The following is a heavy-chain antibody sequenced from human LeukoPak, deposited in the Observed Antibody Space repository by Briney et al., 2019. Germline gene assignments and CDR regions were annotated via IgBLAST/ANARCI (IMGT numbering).Heavy chain of an antibody. D-gene: IGHD1-1*01. V-gene: IGHV4-30-4*01. CDR2: IYYSGST. Sequence: SETLSLTCTVSGGSISSGDYYWSWIRQPPGKGLEWIGYIYYSGSTYYSPSLKSRVTISVDTSKNQFSLKLSSVTAADTAVYYCARSDWNDVGWFDPWGQGTLVTVSS. CDR3: ARSDWNDVGWFDP. CDR1: GGSISSGDYY. J-gene: IGHJ5*02.